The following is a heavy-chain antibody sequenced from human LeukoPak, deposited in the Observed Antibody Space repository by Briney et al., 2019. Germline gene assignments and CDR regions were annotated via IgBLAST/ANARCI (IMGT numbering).Heavy chain of an antibody. V-gene: IGHV3-49*04. CDR1: GFTFGDYA. D-gene: IGHD5-12*01. CDR2: IRSKAYGGTT. CDR3: TRVSVDYFDY. Sequence: PGGSLRLSCTASGFTFGDYAMSWVRQAPGKALEWVGFIRSKAYGGTTEYAASVKGRFTISRDDSKSIAYLQMNSLKTEDTAVYYCTRVSVDYFDYWGQGTLVTVSS. J-gene: IGHJ4*02.